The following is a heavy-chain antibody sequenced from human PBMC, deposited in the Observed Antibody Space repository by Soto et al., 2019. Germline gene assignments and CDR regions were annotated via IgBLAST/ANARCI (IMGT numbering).Heavy chain of an antibody. CDR1: GYTFTSYG. V-gene: IGHV1-18*01. Sequence: QVQLVQSGAEVKKPGASVKVSCKASGYTFTSYGISWVRQAPGQGLEWMGWISAYNGNTNYAQKLQGRVTMTTDTPTSTADMELRSLRSDDTAVYYCARDTRSTYGDGGEFDDWGQGTLVTVSS. CDR2: ISAYNGNT. J-gene: IGHJ4*02. CDR3: ARDTRSTYGDGGEFDD. D-gene: IGHD4-17*01.